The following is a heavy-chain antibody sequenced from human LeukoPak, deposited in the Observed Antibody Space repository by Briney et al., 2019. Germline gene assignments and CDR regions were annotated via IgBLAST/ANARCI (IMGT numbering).Heavy chain of an antibody. CDR3: SRGGGYGDY. J-gene: IGHJ4*02. CDR1: GASITSFY. CDR2: IHTNGGT. Sequence: SETPSLTCTVSGASITSFYYTWIRQSAGKGLEWIGRIHTNGGTDYRPSLNSRVTMSVDTSKKQISLKLTSVTAADTAVYFCSRGGGYGDYWGQGILVTVS. V-gene: IGHV4-4*07. D-gene: IGHD5-12*01.